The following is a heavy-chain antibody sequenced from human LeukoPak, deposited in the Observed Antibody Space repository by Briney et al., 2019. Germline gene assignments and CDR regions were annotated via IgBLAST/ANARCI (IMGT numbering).Heavy chain of an antibody. J-gene: IGHJ6*02. CDR1: EFAFSTYN. D-gene: IGHD3-10*01. CDR3: ARMEKFYYGSGGFSPPLMDV. V-gene: IGHV3-48*04. CDR2: ISTGSSTT. Sequence: GGSLRLSCAASEFAFSTYNMNWVRQAPGKGLEWVSYISTGSSTTYYADSVKGRFTISRDNAKNSLYLQMNSLRAEDTAVYYCARMEKFYYGSGGFSPPLMDVWGQGTTVIVSS.